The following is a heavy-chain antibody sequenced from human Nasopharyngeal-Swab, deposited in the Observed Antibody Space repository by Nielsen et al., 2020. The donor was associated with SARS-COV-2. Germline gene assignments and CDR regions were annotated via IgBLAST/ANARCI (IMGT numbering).Heavy chain of an antibody. J-gene: IGHJ4*02. CDR3: ARRTGRRGFDY. D-gene: IGHD3-10*01. V-gene: IGHV4-34*01. Sequence: WISQPPGKGLEWIGEINSSGSTNYNPSLKSRVTISENASKNQLSQKLSSVTAADTAVYYCARRTGRRGFDYWGQGTLVTVSS. CDR2: INSSGST.